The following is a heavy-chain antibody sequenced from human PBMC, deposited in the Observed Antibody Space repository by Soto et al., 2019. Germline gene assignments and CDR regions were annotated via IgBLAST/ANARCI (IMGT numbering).Heavy chain of an antibody. CDR1: GFTFSSYG. J-gene: IGHJ4*02. Sequence: GGSLRLSCAASGFTFSSYGMHWVRQAPGKGLEWVAVISYDGSNKYYADSVKGRFTISRDNSKNTLYLQMNSLRAEDTAVYYCAHKKLELGYYDSSGYFPFDYWGQGTLVTVSS. CDR3: AHKKLELGYYDSSGYFPFDY. D-gene: IGHD3-22*01. CDR2: ISYDGSNK. V-gene: IGHV3-30*03.